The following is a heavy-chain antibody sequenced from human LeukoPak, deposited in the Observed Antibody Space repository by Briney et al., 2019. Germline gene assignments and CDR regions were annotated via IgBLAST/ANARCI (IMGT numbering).Heavy chain of an antibody. CDR2: VYYTGAT. CDR3: ARLTRHYFVF. CDR1: GGSISSSNW. J-gene: IGHJ4*02. V-gene: IGHV4-4*02. Sequence: PSETLSLTCAVSGGSISSSNWWSWIRQPPGKGLEWIGDVYYTGATNCNPSLRSRVTISVDTSKNQFSLNLTSVTAADAAVYYCARLTRHYFVFWGRGTPVAVSS.